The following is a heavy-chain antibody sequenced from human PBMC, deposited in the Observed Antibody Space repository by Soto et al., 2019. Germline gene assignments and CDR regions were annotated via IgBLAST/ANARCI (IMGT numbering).Heavy chain of an antibody. J-gene: IGHJ3*02. CDR2: ISYDGSNK. CDR1: GFTLSTYA. V-gene: IGHV3-30-3*01. CDR3: ARVPLAFDI. Sequence: XGSLRLSCSAAGFTLSTYAMHWVRQAPGKGLEWVAVISYDGSNKYYADSVKGRFTISRDNSKNTLYLQMSSLRAKDTAVYYCARVPLAFDIWGQGTMVTVSS.